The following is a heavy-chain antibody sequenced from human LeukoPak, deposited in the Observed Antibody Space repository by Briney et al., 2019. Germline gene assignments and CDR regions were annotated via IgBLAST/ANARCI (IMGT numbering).Heavy chain of an antibody. D-gene: IGHD6-19*01. CDR2: IFPGDSDT. CDR3: TRGSGSYVH. V-gene: IGHV5-51*01. CDR1: GYSFTKHW. J-gene: IGHJ1*01. Sequence: GESLKISCKGSGYSFTKHWIAWVRQMPGKGLKWMGIIFPGDSDTRYSPSFQDQVTISADKSISTAYLQWSSLKASDTAMYYCTRGSGSYVHWGQGTLVTVSS.